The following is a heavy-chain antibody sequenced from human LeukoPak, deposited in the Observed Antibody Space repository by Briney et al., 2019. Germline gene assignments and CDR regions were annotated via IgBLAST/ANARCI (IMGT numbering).Heavy chain of an antibody. V-gene: IGHV3-73*01. D-gene: IGHD2-8*01. Sequence: PGGSLRLSCAASGFTFSGSAMHWVRQASGKGLEWVGRIRSKANSYATAYAASMKGRFTISRDDSKNTAYLQMNSLKTEDTAVYYCTRLMALDAFDIWGQGTMVTVSS. CDR3: TRLMALDAFDI. CDR2: IRSKANSYAT. J-gene: IGHJ3*02. CDR1: GFTFSGSA.